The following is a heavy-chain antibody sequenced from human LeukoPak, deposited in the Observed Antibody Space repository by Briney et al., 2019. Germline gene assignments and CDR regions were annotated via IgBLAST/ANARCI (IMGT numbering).Heavy chain of an antibody. Sequence: ASVKVSCKVSGCTLTELSMHWVRQAPGKGLEWMGGFDPEDGETIYAQKSQGRVTMTEDTSTDTAYMELSSLRSEDTAVYYRATSTIFGVDPPYYYYGMDVWGKGPRSPSPQ. V-gene: IGHV1-24*01. D-gene: IGHD3-3*01. CDR1: GCTLTELS. CDR3: ATSTIFGVDPPYYYYGMDV. J-gene: IGHJ6*01. CDR2: FDPEDGET.